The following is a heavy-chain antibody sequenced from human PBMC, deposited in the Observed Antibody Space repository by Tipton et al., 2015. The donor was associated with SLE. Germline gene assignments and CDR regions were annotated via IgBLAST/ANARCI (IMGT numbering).Heavy chain of an antibody. CDR3: ARSAGYGSSWAHFDY. CDR2: IHSSGST. Sequence: PGLVKPSETLSLICTVSGGSISSHYWSWIRQSPGKGLEWIGYIHSSGSTTYNPSLKSRVTISVDTSKNQFSLRVTAVTAADTAVYYCARSAGYGSSWAHFDYWGQGTLVTVSS. J-gene: IGHJ4*02. D-gene: IGHD6-13*01. V-gene: IGHV4-59*11. CDR1: GGSISSHY.